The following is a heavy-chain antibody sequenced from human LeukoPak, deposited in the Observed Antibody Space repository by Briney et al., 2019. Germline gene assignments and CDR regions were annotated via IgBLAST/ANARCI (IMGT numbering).Heavy chain of an antibody. V-gene: IGHV3-30-3*01. CDR2: ISYDGSNK. J-gene: IGHJ4*02. D-gene: IGHD6-19*01. Sequence: GGSLRLSCAASGFTFSSYAMHWVRQAPGKGLEWVAVISYDGSNKYYADSVKGRFTISRDNSKNTLYLQMNSLRAEDTAVYYCARDAGYSSGWYGDYWGQGTLVTVPS. CDR3: ARDAGYSSGWYGDY. CDR1: GFTFSSYA.